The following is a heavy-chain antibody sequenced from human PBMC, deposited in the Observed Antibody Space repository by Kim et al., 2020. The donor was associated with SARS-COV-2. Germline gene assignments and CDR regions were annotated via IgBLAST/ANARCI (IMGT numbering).Heavy chain of an antibody. V-gene: IGHV4-30-4*01. CDR1: GGSISSGDYY. CDR3: ARVSLGSYFDY. Sequence: SETLSLTCTVSGGSISSGDYYWSWIRQPPGKGLEWIGYIYYSGSTYYNPSLKSRVTISVDTSKNQFSLKLSSVTAADTAVYYCARVSLGSYFDYWGQGTLVTVSS. D-gene: IGHD3-16*01. J-gene: IGHJ4*02. CDR2: IYYSGST.